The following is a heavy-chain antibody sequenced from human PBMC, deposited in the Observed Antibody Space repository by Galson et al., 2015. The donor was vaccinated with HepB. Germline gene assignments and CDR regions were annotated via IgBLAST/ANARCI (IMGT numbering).Heavy chain of an antibody. CDR1: GLTFTSYG. CDR2: IRFDGTNK. D-gene: IGHD6-13*01. J-gene: IGHJ4*02. Sequence: SLRLSCAASGLTFTSYGMHWVRQAPGKGLEWVSFIRFDGTNKYYLDSVKGRFTISRDDSKNTLYLQMNSLRTEDTAVYYCAKALAATITNPMTNWGQGTVVTVSS. V-gene: IGHV3-30*02. CDR3: AKALAATITNPMTN.